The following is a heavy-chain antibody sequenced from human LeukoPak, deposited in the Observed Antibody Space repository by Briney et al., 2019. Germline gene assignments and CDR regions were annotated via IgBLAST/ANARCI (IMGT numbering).Heavy chain of an antibody. CDR3: AKDLALYGDYEGGDYYGMDV. J-gene: IGHJ6*02. Sequence: PGGSLRLSCAASGFTFSSYGMHWVRQAPGKGLEWVAVISYDGSNKYYADSVKGRFTISRDNSKNTLYLQMNSLRAEDTAVCYCAKDLALYGDYEGGDYYGMDVWGQGTTVTVSS. CDR1: GFTFSSYG. CDR2: ISYDGSNK. D-gene: IGHD4-17*01. V-gene: IGHV3-30*18.